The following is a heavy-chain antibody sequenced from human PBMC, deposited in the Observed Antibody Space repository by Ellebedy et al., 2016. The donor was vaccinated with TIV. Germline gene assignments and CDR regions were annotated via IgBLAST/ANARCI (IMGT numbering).Heavy chain of an antibody. D-gene: IGHD3-16*01. Sequence: AASVKVSCKPSGYTFSDYFLAWVRQAPGQGLEWMGWINPGSGDTRYAHRFQGRLAFTRDTSISTAYMELSSLRPDDTAMYYCVRSRSYYFDNWGEGTLVTVSS. V-gene: IGHV1-2*02. CDR1: GYTFSDYF. J-gene: IGHJ4*02. CDR2: INPGSGDT. CDR3: VRSRSYYFDN.